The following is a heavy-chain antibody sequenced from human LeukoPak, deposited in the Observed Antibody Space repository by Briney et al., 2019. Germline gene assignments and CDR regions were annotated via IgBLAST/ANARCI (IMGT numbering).Heavy chain of an antibody. CDR2: IIPIFGTA. V-gene: IGHV1-69*06. CDR1: GYTFTSYY. CDR3: ARDYYDSSGYQY. J-gene: IGHJ4*02. D-gene: IGHD3-22*01. Sequence: ASVKVSCKASGYTFTSYYMHWVRQAPGQGLEWMGGIIPIFGTANYAQKFQGRVTITADKSTSTAYMELSSLRSEDTAVYYCARDYYDSSGYQYWGQGTLVTVSS.